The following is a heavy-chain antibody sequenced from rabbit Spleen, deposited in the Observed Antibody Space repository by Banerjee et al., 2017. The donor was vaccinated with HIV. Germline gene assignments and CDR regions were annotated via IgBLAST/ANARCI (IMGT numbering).Heavy chain of an antibody. D-gene: IGHD1-1*01. V-gene: IGHV1S69*01. CDR2: VISGGGA. Sequence: QSLEESGGRLVTPGTPLTLTCTASGSDIGVWAASWVRQAPGKGLEWIGFVISGGGAYFASWAKGRFTISKASSTTVNLKITRPTTEDTATYFCARDASGAGYYAYYYDIWGPGTLVTVS. CDR1: GSDIGVWA. CDR3: ARDASGAGYYAYYYDI. J-gene: IGHJ4*02.